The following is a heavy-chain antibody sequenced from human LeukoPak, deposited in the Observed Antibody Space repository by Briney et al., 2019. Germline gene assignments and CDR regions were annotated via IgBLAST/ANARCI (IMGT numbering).Heavy chain of an antibody. CDR1: GLTFRSYW. CDR2: IKPDGSDK. J-gene: IGHJ4*02. Sequence: GGSLRLSCEASGLTFRSYWMTWVRQSPGKGLEWVAIIKPDGSDKFHVDSVKGRFTISRDNAKNSLYLQMSNLRAEDTAVYYCARGGHRQKEFWGQGTLVTVSS. V-gene: IGHV3-7*01. D-gene: IGHD3-10*01. CDR3: ARGGHRQKEF.